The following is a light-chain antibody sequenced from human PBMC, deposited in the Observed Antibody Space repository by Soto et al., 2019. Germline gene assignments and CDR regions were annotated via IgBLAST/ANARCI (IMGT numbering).Light chain of an antibody. CDR3: QQYGSSPRT. CDR1: QSVSSSY. CDR2: GAS. V-gene: IGKV3-20*01. Sequence: EIVLTPSPGTLSLSPVERATLSCRASQSVSSSYLAWYQQKPGQAPRLPIYGASSRATGIPDRFSGSGSGTDFTLTISRLEPEGFAVYYCQQYGSSPRTFGQGTKVDIK. J-gene: IGKJ1*01.